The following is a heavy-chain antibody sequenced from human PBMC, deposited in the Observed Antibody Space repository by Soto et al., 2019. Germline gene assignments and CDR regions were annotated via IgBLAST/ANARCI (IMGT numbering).Heavy chain of an antibody. V-gene: IGHV4-30-4*01. Sequence: QVQLQESGPGLVKPSQTLSLTCTVSGGSISSGDYYWSWIRQPPGKGLEWIGYIYYSGSTYYNPSLKSRVTIPVDTSKNQSALTLSSVTAADTAVYYCAREGSGSYYRGAFDYWGQGTLVTVSS. CDR2: IYYSGST. D-gene: IGHD3-10*01. CDR3: AREGSGSYYRGAFDY. J-gene: IGHJ4*02. CDR1: GGSISSGDYY.